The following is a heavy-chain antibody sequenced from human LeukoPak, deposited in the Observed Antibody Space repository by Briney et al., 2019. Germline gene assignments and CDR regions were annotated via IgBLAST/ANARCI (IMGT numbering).Heavy chain of an antibody. D-gene: IGHD2-2*02. Sequence: GGSLRLSCAASGFAFSNYGMHWVRQAPGKGLEWVAVIWSDESRKYYADSVEGRFTISRDTSTNTLYLQMNSLRVDDTAVYYCARDNYCSSTDCYNFDYWGQGTLVTVSS. CDR3: ARDNYCSSTDCYNFDY. J-gene: IGHJ4*02. CDR2: IWSDESRK. V-gene: IGHV3-33*01. CDR1: GFAFSNYG.